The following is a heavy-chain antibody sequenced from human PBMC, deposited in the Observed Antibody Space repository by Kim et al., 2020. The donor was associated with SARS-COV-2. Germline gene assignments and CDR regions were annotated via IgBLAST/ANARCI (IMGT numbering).Heavy chain of an antibody. CDR2: ISSSSSYT. D-gene: IGHD3-22*01. J-gene: IGHJ3*02. Sequence: GGSLRLSCAASGFTFGDYYMGWFRLPPGKRLEWVSYISSSSSYTRYVESVRGRFTISRDNARSSLYLDMNNLRAEDTATYYCARDSSGLDAFDIWGQGT. CDR1: GFTFGDYY. CDR3: ARDSSGLDAFDI. V-gene: IGHV3-11*05.